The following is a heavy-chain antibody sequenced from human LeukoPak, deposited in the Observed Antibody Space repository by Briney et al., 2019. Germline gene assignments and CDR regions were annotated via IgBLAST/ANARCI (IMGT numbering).Heavy chain of an antibody. V-gene: IGHV1-18*01. Sequence: ASVKVSCKAPGYTFTSHGISWVRQAPGQGLEWMGWVTAYYGNTNYAQKLQGRVTMTTDISTSTAYMELRSLRSDGTAVYYCARNAGSFSSALDYWGQGTLVTVSS. CDR1: GYTFTSHG. CDR3: ARNAGSFSSALDY. J-gene: IGHJ4*02. CDR2: VTAYYGNT. D-gene: IGHD1-26*01.